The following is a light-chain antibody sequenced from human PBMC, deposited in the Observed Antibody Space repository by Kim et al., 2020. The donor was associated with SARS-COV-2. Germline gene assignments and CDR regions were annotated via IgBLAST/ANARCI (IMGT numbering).Light chain of an antibody. CDR2: GAS. J-gene: IGKJ1*01. Sequence: EIVLTQSPGTLSLSPGERATLSCRTSQSLAGNSLAWYQHKAGQAPRLLIFGASSRATGIPDRFSGSGSGTDFTLTINKLGPEDVAVYYCLHYGSSRRTFGQGTKVDI. CDR1: QSLAGNS. V-gene: IGKV3-20*01. CDR3: LHYGSSRRT.